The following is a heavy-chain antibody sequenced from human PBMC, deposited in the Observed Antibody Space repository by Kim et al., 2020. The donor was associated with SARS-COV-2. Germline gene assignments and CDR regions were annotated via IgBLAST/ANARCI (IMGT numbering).Heavy chain of an antibody. CDR2: ISGSGSIM. Sequence: GGSLRLSCAASGFTLVSYSMNWVRQAPGKGLEWVSYISGSGSIMYYADSVKGRFTISRDNAKNSLYLQMNSLRAEDTAVYFCARDRGVPWYFDYWGQGTLVTVSS. V-gene: IGHV3-48*04. CDR3: ARDRGVPWYFDY. D-gene: IGHD3-10*01. CDR1: GFTLVSYS. J-gene: IGHJ4*02.